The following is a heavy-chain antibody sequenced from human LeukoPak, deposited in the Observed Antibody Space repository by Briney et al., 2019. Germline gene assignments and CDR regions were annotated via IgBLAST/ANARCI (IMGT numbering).Heavy chain of an antibody. Sequence: PSETLSLTCAVYGGSFSGYYWSWIRQPPGEGLEWIGETNHSGSTNYNPSLKSRVTISVDTSKNQFSLKLSSVTAADTAVYYCASLSMRRGILSADQILFDYWGQGTLVTVSS. CDR2: TNHSGST. J-gene: IGHJ4*02. V-gene: IGHV4-34*01. D-gene: IGHD2/OR15-2a*01. CDR1: GGSFSGYY. CDR3: ASLSMRRGILSADQILFDY.